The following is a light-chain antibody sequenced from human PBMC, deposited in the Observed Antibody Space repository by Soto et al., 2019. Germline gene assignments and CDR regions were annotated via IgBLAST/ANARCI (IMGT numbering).Light chain of an antibody. CDR2: DDN. J-gene: IGLJ2*01. Sequence: QSVLTQPPSVSGAPGQRVTISCTGSSSNIGARYDVHWYQQLPGTAPKLLVYDDNNRPSGVPDRFSGSRSGASASLAITGLQAEDEADYYCQAYDASLSALIFGGGTKVTVL. V-gene: IGLV1-40*01. CDR1: SSNIGARYD. CDR3: QAYDASLSALI.